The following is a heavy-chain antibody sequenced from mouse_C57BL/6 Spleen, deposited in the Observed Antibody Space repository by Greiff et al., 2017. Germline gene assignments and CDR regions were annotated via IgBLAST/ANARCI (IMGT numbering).Heavy chain of an antibody. J-gene: IGHJ1*03. D-gene: IGHD1-1*01. CDR1: GYTFTSYW. Sequence: VQLQQPGAELVMPGASVKLSCKASGYTFTSYWMHWVKQRPGQGLEWIGEIDPSDSYTNYNQKFKGKSTLTVDKSSSTAYMQLISLTSEGSAVYYCARRDYYGSSPEYFDVWGTGTTVTVSS. CDR2: IDPSDSYT. CDR3: ARRDYYGSSPEYFDV. V-gene: IGHV1-69*01.